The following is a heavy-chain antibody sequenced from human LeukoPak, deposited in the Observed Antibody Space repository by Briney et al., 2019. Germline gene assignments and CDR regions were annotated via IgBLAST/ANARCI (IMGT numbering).Heavy chain of an antibody. D-gene: IGHD3-3*01. J-gene: IGHJ3*02. Sequence: SVKVSCKASGGTFSSYAISWVRQAPGQGLEWMGGIIPIFGTANYAQKFQGRVTITADESTSTAYMELSSLRSEDTAVYYCARDHYDFWSGYYGFLDGFDIWGQGTMVTVSS. CDR1: GGTFSSYA. V-gene: IGHV1-69*13. CDR2: IIPIFGTA. CDR3: ARDHYDFWSGYYGFLDGFDI.